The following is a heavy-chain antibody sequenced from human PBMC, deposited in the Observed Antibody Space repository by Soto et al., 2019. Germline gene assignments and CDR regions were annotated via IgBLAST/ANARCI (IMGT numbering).Heavy chain of an antibody. CDR2: ISGSGGST. V-gene: IGHV3-23*04. CDR3: AKDQIAAAAPYNWFDP. CDR1: GFTFSSYA. Sequence: EVQLVESGGGLVQPGGSLRLSCAASGFTFSSYAMSWVRQAPGKGLEWVSAISGSGGSTYYADSVKGRFTISRDNSKNPLYLQMNSLRAEDTAVYYCAKDQIAAAAPYNWFDPWGQGTLVTVSS. J-gene: IGHJ5*02. D-gene: IGHD6-13*01.